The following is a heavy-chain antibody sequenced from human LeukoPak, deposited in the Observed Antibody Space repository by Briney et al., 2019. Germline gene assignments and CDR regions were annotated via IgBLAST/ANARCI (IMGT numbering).Heavy chain of an antibody. V-gene: IGHV3-43*02. CDR2: ISADGGST. CDR1: GFNFDTYA. D-gene: IGHD6-13*01. Sequence: GGSLRLSCAASGFNFDTYAMHWVRQAPGKGLQWISLISADGGSTYYADSVKGRFTISRDNSRNSLYLQMNSLTTEDTAFYYCAKDKAGTIVWYGRWAIGLFDYWGQGTLLTVSS. J-gene: IGHJ4*02. CDR3: AKDKAGTIVWYGRWAIGLFDY.